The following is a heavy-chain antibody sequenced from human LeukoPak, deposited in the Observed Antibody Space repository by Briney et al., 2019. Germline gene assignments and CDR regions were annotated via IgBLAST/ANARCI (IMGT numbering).Heavy chain of an antibody. V-gene: IGHV3-21*04. CDR2: ISGSRSYI. CDR1: GFTFSPYT. Sequence: GGSLRLSCAASGFTFSPYTMNWVRQAPGKGLEWVSSISGSRSYIYYADSVKGRFTISRDNSKNTMYLQMNSLRAEDTAVYYCARPLRINCGMDVWGQGTTVTVSS. J-gene: IGHJ6*02. CDR3: ARPLRINCGMDV. D-gene: IGHD3-3*01.